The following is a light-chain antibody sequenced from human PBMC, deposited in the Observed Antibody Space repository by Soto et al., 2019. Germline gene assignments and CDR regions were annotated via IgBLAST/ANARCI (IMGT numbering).Light chain of an antibody. CDR3: SSYTISSTLYVL. CDR2: DVS. J-gene: IGLJ2*01. CDR1: TSDVGGYNY. Sequence: QSALTQPASVSGSPGQSITISCTGTTSDVGGYNYVSWYQQHPGKAPKLMIYDVSNRPSGVSNRFSGSKSGNTASLTISGLQAEDEAEYYCSSYTISSTLYVLFGGGTKLTVL. V-gene: IGLV2-14*01.